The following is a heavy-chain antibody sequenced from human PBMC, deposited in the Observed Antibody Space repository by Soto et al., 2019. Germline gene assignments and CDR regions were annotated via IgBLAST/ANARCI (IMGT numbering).Heavy chain of an antibody. Sequence: ASVKVSCKASGYTFTSYGISWVRQAPGQGLEWMGWISAYNGNTNYAQKLQGRVTMTTDTSTSTAYMELRSLRSDDTAVYYCAREGERNYYDISGYFDYWGQGTLVTVSS. J-gene: IGHJ4*02. CDR1: GYTFTSYG. CDR3: AREGERNYYDISGYFDY. V-gene: IGHV1-18*01. CDR2: ISAYNGNT. D-gene: IGHD3-22*01.